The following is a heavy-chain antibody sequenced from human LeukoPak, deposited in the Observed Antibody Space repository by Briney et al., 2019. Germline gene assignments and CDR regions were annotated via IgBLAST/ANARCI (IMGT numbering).Heavy chain of an antibody. Sequence: SETLSLTCTVSGGSISSYYWSWIRQPPGKGLEWIGHIFYTGSSNYNPSLKSRVTISVDTSKNQFSLKLSSVTAADTAVYYCARERTTVVTKYFDYWGQGTLVTVSS. CDR2: IFYTGSS. V-gene: IGHV4-59*01. CDR1: GGSISSYY. J-gene: IGHJ4*02. D-gene: IGHD4-23*01. CDR3: ARERTTVVTKYFDY.